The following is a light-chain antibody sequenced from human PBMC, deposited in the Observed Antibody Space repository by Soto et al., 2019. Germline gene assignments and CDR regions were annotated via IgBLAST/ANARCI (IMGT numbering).Light chain of an antibody. J-gene: IGKJ5*01. CDR1: QSISSY. V-gene: IGKV1-39*01. CDR2: ATS. CDR3: QQSYSTPPTT. Sequence: DIQLTQSPSSLSASVGDRVTITCRASQSISSYLNWYQQRPGKAPNLLIYATSSLRTGVPSRFRGSRSRADLNLTISNLQTEDFATYYCQQSYSTPPTTIGQRTRL.